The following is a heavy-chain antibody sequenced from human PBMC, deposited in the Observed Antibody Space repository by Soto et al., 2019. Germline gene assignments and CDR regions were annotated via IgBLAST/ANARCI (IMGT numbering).Heavy chain of an antibody. CDR2: IYYSGST. D-gene: IGHD2-2*01. V-gene: IGHV4-59*01. CDR1: GGSISSYY. J-gene: IGHJ4*02. Sequence: PSETLSLTCTVSGGSISSYYWSWIRQPPGKGLEWIGYIYYSGSTNYNPSLKSRVTISVDTSKNQFSLKLSSVTAADTAWDYGARVRGYHLAYWGQGSLVTVAS. CDR3: ARVRGYHLAY.